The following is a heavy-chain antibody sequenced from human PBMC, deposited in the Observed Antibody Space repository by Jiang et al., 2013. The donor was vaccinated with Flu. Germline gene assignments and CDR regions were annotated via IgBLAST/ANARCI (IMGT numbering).Heavy chain of an antibody. CDR2: IDPNSGGT. V-gene: IGHV1-2*04. CDR3: ARAPVGELLWWFDP. Sequence: SGAEVKKPGASVKVSCKASGYTFTGYYMHWVRQAPGQGLEWMGWIDPNSGGTNYAQKFQGWVTMTRDTSISTAYMELSRLRSDDTAVYYCARAPVGELLWWFDPWGQGTLVTVSS. J-gene: IGHJ5*02. CDR1: GYTFTGYY. D-gene: IGHD1-26*01.